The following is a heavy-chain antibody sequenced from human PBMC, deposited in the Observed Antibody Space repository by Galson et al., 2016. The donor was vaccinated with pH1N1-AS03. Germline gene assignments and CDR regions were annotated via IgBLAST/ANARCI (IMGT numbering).Heavy chain of an antibody. Sequence: ETLSLTCNVSGGSISSHYWSWLRQSPGEAVEWIGWIYYSGSANYGSSLESRVTMSIDTSKNQFSLRLTSATAADTAVYYCARGRAPSPVTYYFDDWGQGTLVTVSS. CDR1: GGSISSHY. J-gene: IGHJ4*02. V-gene: IGHV4-59*11. CDR2: IYYSGSA. CDR3: ARGRAPSPVTYYFDD.